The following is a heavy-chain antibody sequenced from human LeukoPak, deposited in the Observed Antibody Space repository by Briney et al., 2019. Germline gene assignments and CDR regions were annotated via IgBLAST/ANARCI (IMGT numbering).Heavy chain of an antibody. J-gene: IGHJ3*02. Sequence: GGSLRLSCAASGFTFSSYGMSWVRQAPGKGLEWLAYIKQDGSEKYYVDSVKGRFTISRDNAKNSLYLQMNSLRAEDTAVYYCARLAYCGGDCADDAFDIWGQGTMVTVSS. D-gene: IGHD2-21*02. V-gene: IGHV3-7*04. CDR3: ARLAYCGGDCADDAFDI. CDR1: GFTFSSYG. CDR2: IKQDGSEK.